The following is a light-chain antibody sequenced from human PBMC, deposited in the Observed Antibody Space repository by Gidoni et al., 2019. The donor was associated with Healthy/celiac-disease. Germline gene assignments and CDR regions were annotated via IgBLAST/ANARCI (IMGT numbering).Light chain of an antibody. V-gene: IGLV3-1*01. Sequence: SYELPQPPSVSVSSGQTASLTCSGDKLGDKYACWYQQKPGQSPVLVIYQDSKRPSGIPERFSGSNSGNTATLTISGTQARDEADYYCQAWDSSTVVFGGGTKLTVL. CDR2: QDS. CDR1: KLGDKY. CDR3: QAWDSSTVV. J-gene: IGLJ2*01.